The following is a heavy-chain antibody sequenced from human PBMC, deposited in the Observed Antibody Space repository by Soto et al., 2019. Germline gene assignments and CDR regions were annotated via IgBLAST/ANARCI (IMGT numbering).Heavy chain of an antibody. CDR1: GGSISSGDYY. CDR3: ARTVVVITLDAFDI. Sequence: PSETLSLTCTVSGGSISSGDYYWSWIRQPPGKGLEWIGYIYYSGSTYYNPSLKSRVTISVDTSKNQFSLKLSSVTAADTAVYYCARTVVVITLDAFDIWGQGTMVTVSS. J-gene: IGHJ3*02. CDR2: IYYSGST. D-gene: IGHD3-22*01. V-gene: IGHV4-30-4*01.